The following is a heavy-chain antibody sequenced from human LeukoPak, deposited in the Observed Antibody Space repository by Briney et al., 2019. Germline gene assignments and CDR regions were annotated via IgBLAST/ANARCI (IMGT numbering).Heavy chain of an antibody. CDR1: GFTFRHYA. V-gene: IGHV3-23*01. D-gene: IGHD6-13*01. CDR3: ARDFRPRSSWFLFDP. J-gene: IGHJ5*02. Sequence: GGSLRLSCVASGFTFRHYAMSWVRQAPGKGLEWVSCISGSDVSTYYAESVKGRFTISRDNSKNTLYLQMNSLRADDTAVYYCARDFRPRSSWFLFDPWGQGTLVTVSS. CDR2: ISGSDVST.